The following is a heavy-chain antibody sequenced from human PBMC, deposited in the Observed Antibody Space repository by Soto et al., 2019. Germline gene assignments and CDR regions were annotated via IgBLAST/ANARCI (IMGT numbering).Heavy chain of an antibody. CDR2: IIPIFGTA. CDR3: ARRDIVVVVAATSYYYGMDV. J-gene: IGHJ6*02. Sequence: GASVKVSCKASGGTFSSYAISWVRQAPGQGLEWMGGIIPIFGTANYAQKFQGRVTITADESTSTAYTELSSLRSEDTAVYYCARRDIVVVVAATSYYYGMDVWGQGTTVTVSS. CDR1: GGTFSSYA. D-gene: IGHD2-15*01. V-gene: IGHV1-69*13.